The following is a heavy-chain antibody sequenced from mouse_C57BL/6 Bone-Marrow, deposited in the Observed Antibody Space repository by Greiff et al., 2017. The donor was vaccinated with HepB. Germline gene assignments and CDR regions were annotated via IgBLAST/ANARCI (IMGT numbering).Heavy chain of an antibody. CDR2: ISYDGSN. CDR3: ARGIYSNYY. CDR1: GYSITSGYY. J-gene: IGHJ2*01. D-gene: IGHD2-5*01. V-gene: IGHV3-6*01. Sequence: EVQLQESGPGLVKPSQSLSLTCSVTGYSITSGYYWNWIRQFPGNKLEWMGYISYDGSNNYNPSLKNRISITRDTSKNQFFLKLNSVTTEDTATYYCARGIYSNYYWGQGTTLTVSS.